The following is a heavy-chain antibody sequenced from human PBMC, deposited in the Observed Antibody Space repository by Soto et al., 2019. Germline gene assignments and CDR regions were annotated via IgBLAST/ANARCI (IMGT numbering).Heavy chain of an antibody. Sequence: SETLSLTCTVSGGSISSGDYYWSWIRQPPGRGLGWIGNIDYNGVTYSNPSLKSRVTISRDTSKNQFSLKLTSVTAADTALYYCGKVLVGATGHTDSDSWGPGTLVTVSS. CDR2: IDYNGVT. CDR3: GKVLVGATGHTDSDS. D-gene: IGHD2-15*01. J-gene: IGHJ4*02. V-gene: IGHV4-39*01. CDR1: GGSISSGDYY.